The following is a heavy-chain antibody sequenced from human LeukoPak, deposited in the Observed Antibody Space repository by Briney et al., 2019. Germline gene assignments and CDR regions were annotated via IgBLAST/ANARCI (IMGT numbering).Heavy chain of an antibody. CDR1: GFTFSSYG. Sequence: GGSLRLSCAASGFTFSSYGMTWVRQAPGKGLEWVSAISGSGGSTYYADSVKGRFTISRDNSKNTLYLQMNSLRAEGTAVYYCAKSTLLSYDILSGYYAYWGQGTLVTVSS. D-gene: IGHD3-9*01. J-gene: IGHJ4*02. CDR3: AKSTLLSYDILSGYYAY. V-gene: IGHV3-23*01. CDR2: ISGSGGST.